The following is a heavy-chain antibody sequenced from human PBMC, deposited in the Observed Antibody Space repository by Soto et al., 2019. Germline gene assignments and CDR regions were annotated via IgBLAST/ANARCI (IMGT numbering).Heavy chain of an antibody. V-gene: IGHV1-18*01. CDR1: GYTFTSYG. J-gene: IGHJ5*02. D-gene: IGHD6-19*01. CDR3: ARDARSMSGWTNWFDP. CDR2: ISAYNGNT. Sequence: ASVKVSCKASGYTFTSYGISWVRQAPGQGLEWMGWISAYNGNTNYAQKLQGRVTMTTDTSTSTAYMELRSLRSDDTAVDYCARDARSMSGWTNWFDPWGQGTLVTVPQ.